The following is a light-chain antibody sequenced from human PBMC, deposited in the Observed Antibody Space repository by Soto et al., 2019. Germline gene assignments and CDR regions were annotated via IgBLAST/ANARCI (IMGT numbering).Light chain of an antibody. Sequence: QSALTQPRSVSGSPGQSVTISCTGTSSDVGGYNYVSWYQQHPGKAPKIVISEVSRRPSGVPDRFSGSKSGNTASLTISGLQPDDEADYYCCSHAGTYTWVFGGGTKVTVL. J-gene: IGLJ3*02. CDR2: EVS. CDR3: CSHAGTYTWV. CDR1: SSDVGGYNY. V-gene: IGLV2-11*01.